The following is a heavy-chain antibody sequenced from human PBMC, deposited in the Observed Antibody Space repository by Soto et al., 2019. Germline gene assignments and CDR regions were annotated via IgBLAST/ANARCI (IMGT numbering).Heavy chain of an antibody. Sequence: QVRLVQSGAEVKKPGSSVRVSCKASGDIFTRYSFSWVRQAPGQGLEWMGGVIPLFGTANYGRKFQGRVTITADKSTSTAFMDMSGLRSVDTAVYYCAGAPAGDYYYYYKFDIWGQGTAVTVSS. V-gene: IGHV1-69*06. CDR1: GDIFTRYS. CDR2: VIPLFGTA. J-gene: IGHJ6*02. D-gene: IGHD6-13*01. CDR3: AGAPAGDYYYYYKFDI.